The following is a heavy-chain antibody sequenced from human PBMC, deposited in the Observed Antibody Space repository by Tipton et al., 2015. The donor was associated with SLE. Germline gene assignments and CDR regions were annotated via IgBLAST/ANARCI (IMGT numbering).Heavy chain of an antibody. Sequence: GSLRLSCAASGFTFSDYYMSWIRQAPGKGLEWVSYISSSGSTIYYADSVKGRFTISRDNAKNSLYLQMNSLRAEDTAVYYCARDYSSSWRYYGMDVWGQGTTVTVSS. D-gene: IGHD6-6*01. CDR1: GFTFSDYY. CDR3: ARDYSSSWRYYGMDV. CDR2: ISSSGSTI. J-gene: IGHJ6*02. V-gene: IGHV3-11*01.